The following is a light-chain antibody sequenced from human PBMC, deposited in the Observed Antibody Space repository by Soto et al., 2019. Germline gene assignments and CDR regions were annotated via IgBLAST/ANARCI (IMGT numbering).Light chain of an antibody. CDR3: QQHDTSPWT. CDR1: QSISSSY. J-gene: IGKJ1*01. V-gene: IGKV3-20*01. CDR2: GAS. Sequence: EIVLTQSPGTLSLSPGERATLSCRASQSISSSYLAIAWYQQKPGQPPRLLIYGASSRATGIPDRFSGSGSATDFTLTISRLEPEDFAVYYWQQHDTSPWTFGQGTRVEIK.